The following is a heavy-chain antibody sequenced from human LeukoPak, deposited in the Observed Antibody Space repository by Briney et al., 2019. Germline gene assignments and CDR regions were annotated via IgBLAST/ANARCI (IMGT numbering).Heavy chain of an antibody. V-gene: IGHV3-9*01. Sequence: GGSLRLSCAASGFTFSNYAINWVRQAPGKGLEWVSSISWNSDIIAYADSVKGRFTISRDNAKNSLYLQMNSLKAEDTALYYCAKDIGPLTYHYDTSGYSGAFDYWGQGTLVTVSS. CDR2: ISWNSDII. CDR3: AKDIGPLTYHYDTSGYSGAFDY. CDR1: GFTFSNYA. J-gene: IGHJ4*02. D-gene: IGHD3-22*01.